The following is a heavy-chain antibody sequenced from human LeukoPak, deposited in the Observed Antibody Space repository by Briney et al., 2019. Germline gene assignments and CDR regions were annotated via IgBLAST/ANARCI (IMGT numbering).Heavy chain of an antibody. Sequence: SETLSLTCAVYGGSFSGYYWSWIRQPPGKGLEWIGEINHSGSTNYNPSLKSRVTISVDTSKNQFSLKLSSVIAADTAMYYCARSKDGSGFAAYWGQGTQVTVSS. CDR3: ARSKDGSGFAAY. CDR2: INHSGST. D-gene: IGHD3-22*01. V-gene: IGHV4-34*01. J-gene: IGHJ4*02. CDR1: GGSFSGYY.